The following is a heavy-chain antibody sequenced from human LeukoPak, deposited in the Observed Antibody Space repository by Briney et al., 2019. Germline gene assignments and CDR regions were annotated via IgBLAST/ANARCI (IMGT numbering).Heavy chain of an antibody. D-gene: IGHD3-22*01. J-gene: IGHJ4*02. V-gene: IGHV3-7*01. CDR1: GFTFSSYW. CDR3: ARDWDDSSGYPFDY. Sequence: GGSLRLSCAASGFTFSSYWMSWVRQAQGKGLEWVANIKQDGSEKYCVDSVKGRFTISRDNAKNSLYLQINSLRAEDTAVYYCARDWDDSSGYPFDYWGQGTLVSVSS. CDR2: IKQDGSEK.